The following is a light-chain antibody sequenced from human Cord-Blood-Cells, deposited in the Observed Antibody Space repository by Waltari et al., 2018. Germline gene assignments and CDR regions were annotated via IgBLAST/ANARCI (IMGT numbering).Light chain of an antibody. CDR3: QQYDNLPIT. J-gene: IGKJ5*01. Sequence: TEMTQSPSSLSASVADRVTHPCQASQDISKYLNWDQQKPGKAPKLLIYDASTLETGVPSRISGSGYGTDFNYTISSLQPVDIATYYCQQYDNLPITFGQGTRLEIK. CDR2: DAS. CDR1: QDISKY. V-gene: IGKV1-33*01.